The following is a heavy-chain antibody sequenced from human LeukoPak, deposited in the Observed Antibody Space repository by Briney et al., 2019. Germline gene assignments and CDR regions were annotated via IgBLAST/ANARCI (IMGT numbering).Heavy chain of an antibody. CDR3: TRDRITMIVDSRY. CDR1: GFTFGDYA. V-gene: IGHV3-49*03. Sequence: GGSLRLSCTASGFTFGDYALSWFRQAPGKGLEWVGFIRSKAYGGTTEYAASEKDRFTISRDDSKSIAYLQMNSLKTEDTAVYYCTRDRITMIVDSRYWGQGTLVTVSS. D-gene: IGHD3-22*01. J-gene: IGHJ4*02. CDR2: IRSKAYGGTT.